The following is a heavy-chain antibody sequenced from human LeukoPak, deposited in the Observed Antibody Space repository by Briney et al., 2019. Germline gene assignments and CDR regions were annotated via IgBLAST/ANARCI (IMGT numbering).Heavy chain of an antibody. Sequence: PAGSLRLSCAASGFTFSSYAMSWLRQAPGQGRELVSATSCSGGSTYHADSVKCRFTSSGDNAKNTLYLQMNSLRAEDTAVYYCATRSLGYCSSTSCTPSYYYYGMDVLGQGATVTVSS. V-gene: IGHV3-23*01. D-gene: IGHD2-2*01. CDR2: TSCSGGST. CDR1: GFTFSSYA. CDR3: ATRSLGYCSSTSCTPSYYYYGMDV. J-gene: IGHJ6*02.